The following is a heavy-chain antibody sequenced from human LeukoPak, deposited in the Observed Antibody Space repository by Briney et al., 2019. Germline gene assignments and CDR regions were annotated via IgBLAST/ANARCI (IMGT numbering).Heavy chain of an antibody. J-gene: IGHJ4*02. CDR1: GGSFSASY. V-gene: IGHV4-34*01. D-gene: IGHD3-10*01. Sequence: SETLSLTCAVFGGSFSASYWSWIRQPPGKGLGWIGEINPSGYTNYKPSLKSRVTISLDTSKNQFSLRLSSVTAADTAVYYCARNYGSGSFYSSYFDYWGQGTLVTVSS. CDR2: INPSGYT. CDR3: ARNYGSGSFYSSYFDY.